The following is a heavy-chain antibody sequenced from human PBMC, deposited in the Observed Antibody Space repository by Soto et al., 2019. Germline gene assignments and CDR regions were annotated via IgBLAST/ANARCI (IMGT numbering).Heavy chain of an antibody. CDR1: GGSFSGYY. CDR2: INHSGST. CDR3: AREPSSGWYRNRNFDY. D-gene: IGHD6-19*01. Sequence: QVQLQQWGAGLLKPSETLSLTCAVYGGSFSGYYWSWIRQPPGKGLEWIGEINHSGSTNYNPSLKSRVTISVDTSKNQFSLKLSSVTAADTAVYYCAREPSSGWYRNRNFDYWGQGTLVTVSS. V-gene: IGHV4-34*01. J-gene: IGHJ4*02.